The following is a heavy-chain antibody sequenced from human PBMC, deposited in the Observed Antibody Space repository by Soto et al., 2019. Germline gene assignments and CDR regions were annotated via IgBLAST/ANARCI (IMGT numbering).Heavy chain of an antibody. D-gene: IGHD3-22*01. CDR1: GGTFSSYA. CDR2: IIPIFGTA. Sequence: SVKVSCKASGGTFSSYAISWVRQAPGQGLEWMGGIIPIFGTANYAQKFQGRVTITADESTSTAYMELSSLRSEDTAVYYCARDGYYDSSGSLDYWGQGTLVTVSS. J-gene: IGHJ4*02. CDR3: ARDGYYDSSGSLDY. V-gene: IGHV1-69*13.